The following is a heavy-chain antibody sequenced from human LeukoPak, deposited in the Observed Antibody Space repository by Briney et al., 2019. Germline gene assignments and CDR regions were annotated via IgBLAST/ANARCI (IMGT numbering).Heavy chain of an antibody. CDR2: IYHSGST. Sequence: PSETLSLTCAVSGYSISSGYYWGWIRQPPGKGLEWIGSIYHSGSTYCNPSLKSRVTISVDTSKNQFSLKLSSVTAADTAVYYCARDSRAGYSSGWYLIDYWGQGTLVTVSS. CDR1: GYSISSGYY. CDR3: ARDSRAGYSSGWYLIDY. J-gene: IGHJ4*02. D-gene: IGHD6-19*01. V-gene: IGHV4-38-2*02.